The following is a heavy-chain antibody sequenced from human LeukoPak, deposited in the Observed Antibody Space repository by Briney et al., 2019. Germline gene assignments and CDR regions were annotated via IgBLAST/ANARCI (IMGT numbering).Heavy chain of an antibody. V-gene: IGHV3-30*02. CDR1: GFTFSSYG. J-gene: IGHJ4*02. CDR3: AKDPITIFGVVIIEGDY. CDR2: IRYDGSIK. Sequence: GGSLRLSCAASGFTFSSYGMHWVRQAPGKGLEWVAFIRYDGSIKYYADSVKGRFTISRDNSKNTLYLQMNSLRAEDTAVYYCAKDPITIFGVVIIEGDYWGQGTLVTVSS. D-gene: IGHD3-3*01.